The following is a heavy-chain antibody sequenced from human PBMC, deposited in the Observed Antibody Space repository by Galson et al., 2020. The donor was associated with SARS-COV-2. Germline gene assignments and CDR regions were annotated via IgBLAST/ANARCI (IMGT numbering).Heavy chain of an antibody. Sequence: GGSLRLSCTASGFTFSTYTMHWVRQAPGKGLEWLLYISRSSSNKYYADSVKGRFTISRDNAKNSLYLQMNSLRAEDTAVYYCVRWVYSDNSDYWGQGTPVTVSS. J-gene: IGHJ4*02. D-gene: IGHD5-18*01. V-gene: IGHV3-21*05. CDR2: ISRSSSNK. CDR3: VRWVYSDNSDY. CDR1: GFTFSTYT.